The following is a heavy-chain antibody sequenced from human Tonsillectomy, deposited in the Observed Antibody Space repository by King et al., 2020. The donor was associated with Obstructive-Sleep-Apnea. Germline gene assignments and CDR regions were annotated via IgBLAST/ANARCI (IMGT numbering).Heavy chain of an antibody. CDR3: ARNRGAPTSPFEH. CDR1: GFTFSSYA. Sequence: EVQLVESGGGLVQPGGSLRLSCPASGFTFSSYAMSWVRQAPGKGREWVSVMSGDGGSTYYADSVKGRFTISRDNSKNTVFLQMNSLRAEDTAVYYCARNRGAPTSPFEHWGQGTLVTVSS. CDR2: MSGDGGST. V-gene: IGHV3-23*04. J-gene: IGHJ4*02. D-gene: IGHD3-10*01.